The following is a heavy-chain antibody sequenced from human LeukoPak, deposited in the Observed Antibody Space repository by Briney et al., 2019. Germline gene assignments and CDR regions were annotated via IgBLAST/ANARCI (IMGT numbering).Heavy chain of an antibody. V-gene: IGHV3-7*01. CDR2: IKQDGSEK. CDR1: GLTFRSYS. CDR3: ARGGNSDY. Sequence: PGGSLRLSCVASGLTFRSYSMNWVRQAPGEGLEWVANIKQDGSEKYYVDSVKGRFTISRDNAKNSLYLQMNSLRAEDTAVYYCARGGNSDYWGQGTLVTVSS. D-gene: IGHD4-23*01. J-gene: IGHJ4*02.